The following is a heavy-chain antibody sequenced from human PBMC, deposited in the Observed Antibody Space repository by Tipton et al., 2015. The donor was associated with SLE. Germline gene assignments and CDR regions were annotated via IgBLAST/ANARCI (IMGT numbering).Heavy chain of an antibody. CDR3: ARVVAAAGTGAFDI. CDR1: GFSFRDYA. D-gene: IGHD6-13*01. Sequence: SLRLSCVASGFSFRDYAMHWVRQAPGRGLEWVAGINWNSDKIDYVDSVKGRFSISRDNARNSLYLQMNSLRAEDTAVYYCARVVAAAGTGAFDIWGQGTMVTVSS. CDR2: INWNSDKI. J-gene: IGHJ3*02. V-gene: IGHV3-9*01.